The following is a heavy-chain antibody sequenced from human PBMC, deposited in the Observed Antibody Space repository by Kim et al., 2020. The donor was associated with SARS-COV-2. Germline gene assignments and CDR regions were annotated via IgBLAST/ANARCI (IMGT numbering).Heavy chain of an antibody. CDR1: GGSITSTSSY. Sequence: SETLSLTCTVSGGSITSTSSYWTWIRQPPGKGLEWIVTVVYSGATFQNPSLESRVTISVDSSKNQFSLEVSSLTAADSAVYYCARRNYPYYFDSWGQG. D-gene: IGHD4-4*01. CDR2: VVYSGAT. J-gene: IGHJ4*02. CDR3: ARRNYPYYFDS. V-gene: IGHV4-39*01.